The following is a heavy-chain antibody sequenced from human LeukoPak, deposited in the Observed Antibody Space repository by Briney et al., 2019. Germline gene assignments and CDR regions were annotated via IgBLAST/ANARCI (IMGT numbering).Heavy chain of an antibody. CDR3: AREEGAYYDSSGYYGYDWFDP. CDR1: GFTVSSKY. Sequence: GGSLRLSCAASGFTVSSKYMSWVRQAPGKGLEWVSVIYSGGSKYYADSVKGRFPISRDNSKNKLSLQTNSLRAEDTAVYYWAREEGAYYDSSGYYGYDWFDPWGQGTLVTVSS. D-gene: IGHD3-22*01. J-gene: IGHJ5*02. V-gene: IGHV3-66*02. CDR2: IYSGGSK.